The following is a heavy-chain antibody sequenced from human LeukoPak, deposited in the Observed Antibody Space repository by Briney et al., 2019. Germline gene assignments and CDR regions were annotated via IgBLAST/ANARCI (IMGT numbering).Heavy chain of an antibody. CDR1: GGSISSYY. J-gene: IGHJ4*02. CDR3: ASSIAAAGTGLYDDY. CDR2: IYYGGST. Sequence: SETLSLTCTVSGGSISSYYWSWIRQPPGKGLEWIGYIYYGGSTNYNPSLKSRVTISVDTSKNQFSLKLSSVTAADTAVYYCASSIAAAGTGLYDDYWGQGTLVTVSS. D-gene: IGHD6-13*01. V-gene: IGHV4-59*01.